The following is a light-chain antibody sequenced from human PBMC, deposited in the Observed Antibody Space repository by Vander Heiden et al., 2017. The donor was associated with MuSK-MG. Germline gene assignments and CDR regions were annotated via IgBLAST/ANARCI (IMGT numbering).Light chain of an antibody. CDR3: QQHNNGLL. Sequence: EIVMTQSPATLSVSPGERATLSCRASQSVNSNLDWYQQKPGQAPRLLIYGASTSATGVPFRFSGSGSSNTFTLTISSLEAEDFSLYYSQQHNNGLLFGTWT. J-gene: IGKJ3*01. CDR2: GAS. CDR1: QSVNSN. V-gene: IGKV3-15*01.